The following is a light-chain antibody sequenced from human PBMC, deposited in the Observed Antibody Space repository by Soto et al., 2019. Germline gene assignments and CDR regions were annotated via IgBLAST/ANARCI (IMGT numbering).Light chain of an antibody. Sequence: EIVLTQSPATLSVSPGERATLSCRASQSVSSNLGWYQQKPGQTPRLLIYGASTRASGIPARFSGSGSGTAFTITLSRLQSEDFDVYSCQQYDNWPPTFGQGTKVEIK. CDR1: QSVSSN. V-gene: IGKV3-15*01. CDR2: GAS. J-gene: IGKJ1*01. CDR3: QQYDNWPPT.